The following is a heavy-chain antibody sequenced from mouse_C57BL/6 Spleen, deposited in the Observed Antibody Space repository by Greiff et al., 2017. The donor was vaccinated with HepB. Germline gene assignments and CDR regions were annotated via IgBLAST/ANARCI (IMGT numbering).Heavy chain of an antibody. CDR3: ARDIDWYFDV. D-gene: IGHD1-3*01. J-gene: IGHJ1*03. V-gene: IGHV5-17*01. CDR2: ISSGSSTI. CDR1: GFTFSDYG. Sequence: EVKLMESGGGLVKPGGSLKLSCAASGFTFSDYGMHWVRPAPEKGLEWVAYISSGSSTIYYADTVKGRFTISRDNAKNTLFLQMTSVRSEDTAMYYCARDIDWYFDVWGTGTTVTVSS.